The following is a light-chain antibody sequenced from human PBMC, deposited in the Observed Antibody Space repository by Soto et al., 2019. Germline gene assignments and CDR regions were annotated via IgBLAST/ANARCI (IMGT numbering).Light chain of an antibody. V-gene: IGKV1-17*01. CDR3: LQHNSYPFT. J-gene: IGKJ3*01. CDR1: QGIRND. Sequence: DIQMTQSPSSLSASVGDSVSIPCQPSQGIRNDLGWYQQMPGKATKRLIYAASSLQSGVTSRFSGSGSGTEFTHTISSLQPEDFATYSSLQHNSYPFTFGPGTKVDSK. CDR2: AAS.